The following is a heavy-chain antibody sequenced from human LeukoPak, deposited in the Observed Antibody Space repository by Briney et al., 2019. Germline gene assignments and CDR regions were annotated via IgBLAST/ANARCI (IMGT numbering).Heavy chain of an antibody. CDR2: IKSKTDGGTT. Sequence: PGGSLRLSCAASGFTFSSYAMSWVRQAPGKGLEWVGRIKSKTDGGTTDYAAPVKGRFTISRDDSKNTLYLQMNSLKTEDTAVYYCTTSSIERNYDILTGYYVRSEVRLDYWGQGTLVTVSS. CDR3: TTSSIERNYDILTGYYVRSEVRLDY. CDR1: GFTFSSYA. J-gene: IGHJ4*02. V-gene: IGHV3-15*01. D-gene: IGHD3-9*01.